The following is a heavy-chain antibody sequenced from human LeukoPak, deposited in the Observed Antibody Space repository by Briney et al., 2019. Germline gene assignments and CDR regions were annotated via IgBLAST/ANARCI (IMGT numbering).Heavy chain of an antibody. V-gene: IGHV3-23*01. CDR3: AKTTVGYSSGRYPGWPADC. CDR2: ICGSGGCT. CDR1: GFTFTGYA. D-gene: IGHD6-19*01. J-gene: IGHJ4*02. Sequence: GGSLRLSCAASGFTFTGYAMTWVRQAPGKGLEWVSGICGSGGCTHYSDSVKGRFTISRDNSKNTVYLQMNSLTADDTAVYYCAKTTVGYSSGRYPGWPADCWGQGTLVTVSP.